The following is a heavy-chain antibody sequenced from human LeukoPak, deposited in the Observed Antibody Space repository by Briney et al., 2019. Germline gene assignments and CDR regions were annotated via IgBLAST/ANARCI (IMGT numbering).Heavy chain of an antibody. Sequence: ASVKVSCKASGYTFTSYGISWVRQAPGQGLEWMGWMNPNSGNTGYAQKFQGRVTMTRNTSISTAYMELSSLRSEDTAVYYCARVANWNDPDYWGQGTLVTVSS. V-gene: IGHV1-8*02. D-gene: IGHD1-1*01. CDR3: ARVANWNDPDY. J-gene: IGHJ4*02. CDR2: MNPNSGNT. CDR1: GYTFTSYG.